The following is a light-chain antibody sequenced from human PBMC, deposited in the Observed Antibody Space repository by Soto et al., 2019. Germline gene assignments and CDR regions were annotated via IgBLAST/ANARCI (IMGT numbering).Light chain of an antibody. J-gene: IGLJ1*01. V-gene: IGLV2-11*01. CDR1: SSDVGGYNY. Sequence: QSALTQPRSVSGSPGQSVTISCTGTSSDVGGYNYVSWYQQHPGKAPKLLVYDVSKRPSGVPNRFSGSKSGNTASLTISGLQAEDEADYYCCSYAGNYTKVFVTGTKLTVL. CDR2: DVS. CDR3: CSYAGNYTKV.